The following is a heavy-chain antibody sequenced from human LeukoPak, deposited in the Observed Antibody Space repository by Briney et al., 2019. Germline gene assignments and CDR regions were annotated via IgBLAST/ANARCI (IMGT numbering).Heavy chain of an antibody. D-gene: IGHD2-15*01. CDR3: ARDGGYCSGGSCFS. Sequence: SETLSLTCTVSGGSISSSSYYWGWIRQPPGKGLEWIGSIYYSGSTYYNPSLKSRVTISVDTSKNQFSLKLRSVTAADTAVYYCARDGGYCSGGSCFSWGQGTLVTVSS. CDR2: IYYSGST. CDR1: GGSISSSSYY. J-gene: IGHJ4*02. V-gene: IGHV4-39*07.